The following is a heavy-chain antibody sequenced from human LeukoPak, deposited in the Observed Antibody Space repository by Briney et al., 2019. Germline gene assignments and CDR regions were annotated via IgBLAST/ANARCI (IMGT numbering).Heavy chain of an antibody. Sequence: PGGSLRLSCAASGFTSSSYWMHWVRQAPGKGLVWVSRINSDGSSTSYADSVKGRFTISRDNAKNTLYLQMNSLRAEDTAVYYCARAETWGAFDIWGQGTMVTVSS. D-gene: IGHD7-27*01. V-gene: IGHV3-74*01. CDR1: GFTSSSYW. CDR3: ARAETWGAFDI. J-gene: IGHJ3*02. CDR2: INSDGSST.